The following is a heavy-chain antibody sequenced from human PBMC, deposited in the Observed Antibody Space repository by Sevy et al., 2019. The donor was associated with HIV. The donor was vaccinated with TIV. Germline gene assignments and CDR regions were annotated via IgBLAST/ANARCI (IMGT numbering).Heavy chain of an antibody. Sequence: SETLSLTCTVSGDSISSSYWSWIRPPPGKGLEWIGYIDYSGITNYNPSLNSRVTISRDMSKNQVSLKLSSVTAADTAVYYSARGSQYYYYAMDVWGQGTTVTVSS. CDR1: GDSISSSY. V-gene: IGHV4-59*01. J-gene: IGHJ6*02. CDR2: IDYSGIT. CDR3: ARGSQYYYYAMDV.